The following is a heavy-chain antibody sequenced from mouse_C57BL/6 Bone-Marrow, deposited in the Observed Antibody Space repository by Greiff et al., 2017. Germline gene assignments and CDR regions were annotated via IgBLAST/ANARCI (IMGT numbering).Heavy chain of an antibody. CDR2: IYPGDGDT. D-gene: IGHD2-1*01. Sequence: QVQLQQSGPELVKPGASVKISCKASGYAFSSSWMNWVKQRPGKGLEWIGRIYPGDGDTNYNGKFKGKATLTADKSSSTAYMQLSSLTSEDSAVYFCAREGNSPRYAMDYWGQGTSVTVSS. CDR1: GYAFSSSW. V-gene: IGHV1-82*01. CDR3: AREGNSPRYAMDY. J-gene: IGHJ4*01.